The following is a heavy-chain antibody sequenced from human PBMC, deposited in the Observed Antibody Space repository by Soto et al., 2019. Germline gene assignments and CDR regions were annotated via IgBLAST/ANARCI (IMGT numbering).Heavy chain of an antibody. V-gene: IGHV1-8*01. CDR1: GYTFSDHD. CDR3: ARVGGNWNDDYFDY. J-gene: IGHJ4*02. CDR2: MNPNSDET. D-gene: IGHD1-1*01. Sequence: QVQLVQSGAEVKKPGASVKVSCKASGYTFSDHDMNWVRQASGEGPEWLGRMNPNSDETGYAQNFQGRVTMTSDTSKRTAYMELSSLRSEDTAVYYCARVGGNWNDDYFDYWGQGTLVTVSS.